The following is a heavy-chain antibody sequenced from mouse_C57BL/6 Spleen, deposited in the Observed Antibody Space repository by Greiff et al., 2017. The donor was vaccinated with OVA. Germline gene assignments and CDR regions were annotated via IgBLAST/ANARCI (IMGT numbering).Heavy chain of an antibody. V-gene: IGHV1-72*01. CDR3: ATTTVEGYYAMDY. J-gene: IGHJ4*01. CDR1: GYTFTSYW. Sequence: QQSCKASGYTFTSYWMHWVKQRPGRGLEWIGRIDPNSGGTKYNEKFKSKATLTVDKPSSTAYMQLSSLTSEDSAVYYCATTTVEGYYAMDYWGQGTSVTVSS. CDR2: IDPNSGGT. D-gene: IGHD1-1*01.